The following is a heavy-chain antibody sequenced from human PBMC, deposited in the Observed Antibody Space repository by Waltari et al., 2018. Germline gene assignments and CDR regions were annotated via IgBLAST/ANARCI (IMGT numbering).Heavy chain of an antibody. V-gene: IGHV4-61*02. CDR2: NYTSGST. D-gene: IGHD3-22*01. J-gene: IGHJ3*02. Sequence: QVQLQESGPGLVKPSQTLSLTCTVSGGSISSGSYYWSWIPQPAGKGLGWIGRNYTSGSTNYNPSLKRRVTISVDTSKNQFSLKLSSVTAADTAVYYCARSMIVVVQDAFDIWGQGTMVTVSS. CDR1: GGSISSGSYY. CDR3: ARSMIVVVQDAFDI.